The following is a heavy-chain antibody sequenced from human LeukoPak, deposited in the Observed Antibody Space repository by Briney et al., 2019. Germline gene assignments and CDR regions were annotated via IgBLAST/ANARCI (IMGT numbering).Heavy chain of an antibody. Sequence: GGSLRLSCAASGFTFDDYAMHWVRHAPGKGLEWVSGISWNSGSIGYADSVKGRFTISRDNAKNSLYLQMNSLRAEDTALYYCAKARSSWTTNSFDYWGQGTLVTVSS. V-gene: IGHV3-9*01. D-gene: IGHD6-13*01. J-gene: IGHJ4*02. CDR2: ISWNSGSI. CDR1: GFTFDDYA. CDR3: AKARSSWTTNSFDY.